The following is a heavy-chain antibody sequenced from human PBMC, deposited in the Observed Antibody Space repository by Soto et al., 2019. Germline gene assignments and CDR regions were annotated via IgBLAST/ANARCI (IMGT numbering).Heavy chain of an antibody. CDR3: AREWHSCYDTPGAFDL. D-gene: IGHD5-12*01. V-gene: IGHV1-69*05. CDR1: GGTFSSYA. CDR2: IIPIFGTA. J-gene: IGHJ3*01. Sequence: SVKVSCKASGGTFSSYAISWVRQAPGQGLEWMGGIIPIFGTANYAQKFQGRVTMTRDTSISTAYMELSRLRSAETAVYYCAREWHSCYDTPGAFDLWGQGTMVTVSS.